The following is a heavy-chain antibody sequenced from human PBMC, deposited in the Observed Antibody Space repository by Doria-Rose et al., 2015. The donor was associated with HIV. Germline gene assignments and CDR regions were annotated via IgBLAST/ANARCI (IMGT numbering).Heavy chain of an antibody. V-gene: IGHV2-26*01. D-gene: IGHD6-13*01. Sequence: QITLKESGPVLVKPTETLTLTCTVSGVSLSSPGMGVSWIRQPPGKALEWLANIFSDDDRSYKTSLKSRLTISRVTSKSQVVLTMTDMDPVDTATYYCARIKSSRWYHKYYFDFWGRGTLVIVSA. CDR3: ARIKSSRWYHKYYFDF. J-gene: IGHJ4*02. CDR1: GVSLSSPGMG. CDR2: IFSDDDR.